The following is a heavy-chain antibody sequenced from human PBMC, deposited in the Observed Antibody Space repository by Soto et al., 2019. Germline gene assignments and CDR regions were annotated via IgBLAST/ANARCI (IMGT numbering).Heavy chain of an antibody. J-gene: IGHJ6*03. CDR1: GFTFSSYA. CDR2: ISGSGGST. V-gene: IGHV3-23*01. Sequence: GGSLRLSCAASGFTFSSYAMSWVRQAPGKGLEWVSAISGSGGSTYYADSVKGRFTISRDNSKNTLYLQMNSLRAEDTAVYYCAKGGRSSSSDYYYYMDVWGKGTTVTVSS. CDR3: AKGGRSSSSDYYYYMDV. D-gene: IGHD6-6*01.